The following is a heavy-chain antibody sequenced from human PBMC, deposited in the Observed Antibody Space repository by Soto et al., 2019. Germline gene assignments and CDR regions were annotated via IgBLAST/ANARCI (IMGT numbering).Heavy chain of an antibody. CDR2: IKQDGSEK. V-gene: IGHV3-7*03. Sequence: GGSLRLSCAASGFTFSSYWMSWVRQAPGKGLEWVANIKQDGSEKYYVDSVKGRFTISRDNAKNSLYLQWNSLKASDTAMYYCARHGFYGDYSSNYFDPWGQGTLVTASS. D-gene: IGHD4-17*01. J-gene: IGHJ5*02. CDR3: ARHGFYGDYSSNYFDP. CDR1: GFTFSSYW.